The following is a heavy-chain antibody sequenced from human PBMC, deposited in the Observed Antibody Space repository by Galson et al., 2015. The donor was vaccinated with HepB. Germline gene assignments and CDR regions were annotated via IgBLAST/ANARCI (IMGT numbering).Heavy chain of an antibody. D-gene: IGHD4-11*01. V-gene: IGHV3-74*01. Sequence: SLRLSCAASGFTFSSYWMDWVRQAPGKGLVWVSNINLDGSSTNYADSVKGRFAISRDNAKNTLYLQMNSLRAEDTAVYYCATSDYDNFGPLGWFDPWGQGTQVTVAS. J-gene: IGHJ5*02. CDR2: INLDGSST. CDR3: ATSDYDNFGPLGWFDP. CDR1: GFTFSSYW.